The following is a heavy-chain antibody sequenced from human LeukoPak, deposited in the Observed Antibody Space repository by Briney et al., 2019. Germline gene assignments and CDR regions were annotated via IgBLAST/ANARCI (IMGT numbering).Heavy chain of an antibody. Sequence: PGGSLRLSCAASGFTFSSYGMHWVRQAPGKGLEWVAVISYDGSNKYYADSVKGRFTISRDNSKNTLYLQMNSLRAEDTAVYYCASGTLRYFDWLLYPTNAFDIWGQGTMVTVSS. J-gene: IGHJ3*02. CDR2: ISYDGSNK. CDR3: ASGTLRYFDWLLYPTNAFDI. V-gene: IGHV3-30*03. CDR1: GFTFSSYG. D-gene: IGHD3-9*01.